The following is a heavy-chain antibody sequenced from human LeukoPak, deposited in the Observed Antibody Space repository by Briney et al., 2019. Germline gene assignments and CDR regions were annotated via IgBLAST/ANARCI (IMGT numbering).Heavy chain of an antibody. D-gene: IGHD6-19*01. CDR1: GFTFSSYW. CDR2: INTDGSSA. Sequence: PGGSLRLSCAASGFTFSSYWMHWVRQAPGKGLVWVSRINTDGSSASYADSVKGRFTISRDNAKNTLYLQMSSLRAEDTAVYYCARGLGIAVAGNWFDPWGQGTLVTVSS. V-gene: IGHV3-74*01. J-gene: IGHJ5*02. CDR3: ARGLGIAVAGNWFDP.